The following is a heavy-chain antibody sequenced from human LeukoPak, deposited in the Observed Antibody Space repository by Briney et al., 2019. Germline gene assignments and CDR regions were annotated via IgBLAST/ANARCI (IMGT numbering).Heavy chain of an antibody. D-gene: IGHD6-13*01. CDR3: ARVGAAGTVEFDY. CDR2: INPNSGGT. CDR1: GYTFTGYY. J-gene: IGHJ4*02. V-gene: IGHV1-2*02. Sequence: GASVKVSCKASGYTFTGYYMHWVRQAPGQGLEWMGWINPNSGGTNYAQKFQGRVTMTRDTSISTAYMELSRLRSDDTAVYYCARVGAAGTVEFDYWGQGTLVTVSS.